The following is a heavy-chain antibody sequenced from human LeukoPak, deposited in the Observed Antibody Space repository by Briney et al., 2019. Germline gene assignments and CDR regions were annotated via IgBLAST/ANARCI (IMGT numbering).Heavy chain of an antibody. V-gene: IGHV3-30*18. CDR1: GFIFSSSA. CDR2: ISYDGSNI. J-gene: IGHJ6*02. D-gene: IGHD3-16*01. Sequence: GGSLRLSCAASGFIFSSSAMPWVRRAPGKGLEWVAVISYDGSNIYHGDSVKGRFTISRDNAKKKLYLEMKSLRAEDTAVYYCSKDPLYTYDDSRVSYGMDVWGQGTTVTVSS. CDR3: SKDPLYTYDDSRVSYGMDV.